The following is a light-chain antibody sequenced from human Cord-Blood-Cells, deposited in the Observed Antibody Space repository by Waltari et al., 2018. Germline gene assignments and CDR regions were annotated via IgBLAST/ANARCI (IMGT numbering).Light chain of an antibody. CDR1: KSDLYSSNKKNY. Sequence: IVMTPSPASLGVSLCERATINCKSSKSDLYSSNKKNYLACYQQKPGQPPKLLIYWASTREYGVTDRFSGSGSGTDFTHTISSLPAEGVAVYYCQQYYSTPYSLGHATKVDIK. CDR3: QQYYSTPYS. J-gene: IGKJ2*03. V-gene: IGKV4-1*01. CDR2: WAS.